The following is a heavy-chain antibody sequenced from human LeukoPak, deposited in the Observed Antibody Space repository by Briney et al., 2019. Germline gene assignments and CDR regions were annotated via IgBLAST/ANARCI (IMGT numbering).Heavy chain of an antibody. J-gene: IGHJ4*02. CDR2: IKEDGSVR. CDR1: GFTFGRSW. D-gene: IGHD6-13*01. Sequence: GGSLRLSCGVSGFTFGRSWMSWVRQTPAKGLEFVANIKEDGSVRNYVDSVQGRFTISRDNAKNSLYLHMNSLRAEDAAVYYCARDPGYSSFDYWGQGTLVTVSS. CDR3: ARDPGYSSFDY. V-gene: IGHV3-7*01.